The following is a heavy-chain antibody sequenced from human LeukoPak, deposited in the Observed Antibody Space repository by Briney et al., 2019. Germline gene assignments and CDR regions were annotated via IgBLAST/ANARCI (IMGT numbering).Heavy chain of an antibody. CDR3: ARWSSGWYGTYFDY. Sequence: ASVKVSCKASGYTLTGYYMHWVRQAPGQGLEWMGWINPNSGGTNYAQKFQGRVTMTRDTSITTAYMELSRLRSDDTAVYYCARWSSGWYGTYFDYWGQGTLVTVSS. V-gene: IGHV1-2*02. J-gene: IGHJ4*02. CDR2: INPNSGGT. CDR1: GYTLTGYY. D-gene: IGHD6-19*01.